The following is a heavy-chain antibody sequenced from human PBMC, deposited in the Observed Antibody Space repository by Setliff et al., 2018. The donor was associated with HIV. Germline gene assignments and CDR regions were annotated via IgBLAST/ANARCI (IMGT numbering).Heavy chain of an antibody. J-gene: IGHJ6*02. CDR1: GYTFTGYY. Sequence: ASVKVSCKASGYTFTGYYMHWVRQAPGQGLEWMGWINPNSGGTNYAQKFQGRVTMTRDTSISTAYMELSRLRSDDTAAYYCARTGYSSGWYYYYGMDVWGQGTTVTVSS. V-gene: IGHV1-2*02. D-gene: IGHD6-19*01. CDR2: INPNSGGT. CDR3: ARTGYSSGWYYYYGMDV.